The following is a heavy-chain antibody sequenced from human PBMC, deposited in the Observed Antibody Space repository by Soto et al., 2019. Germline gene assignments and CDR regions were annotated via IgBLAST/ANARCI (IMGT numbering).Heavy chain of an antibody. CDR3: ARGAGVTTSPYFDY. J-gene: IGHJ4*02. CDR2: MWHDGSNK. CDR1: GFTFSGYG. V-gene: IGHV3-33*01. D-gene: IGHD4-17*01. Sequence: QVQLVESGGGVVQPGRSLRLSCAASGFTFSGYGMHWVRQAPGKGLEWVAVMWHDGSNKYYADSVKGRFTISRDNSKNTLYLQMNSLRVEDTALYYCARGAGVTTSPYFDYWGQGTLVTVSS.